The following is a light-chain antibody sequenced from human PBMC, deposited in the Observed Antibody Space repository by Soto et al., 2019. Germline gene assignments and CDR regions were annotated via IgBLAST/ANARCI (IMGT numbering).Light chain of an antibody. Sequence: DIQMTQSAASLPASVGDRVTVTCRARQSIRAYLAWYQQKPGKVPKLLIYAASTLQSGVPSRFSGSGSGTDFTLTISSLQPEDVATYYCQKYNSAPLTFGGGTKVDIK. V-gene: IGKV1-27*01. CDR2: AAS. CDR1: QSIRAY. CDR3: QKYNSAPLT. J-gene: IGKJ4*01.